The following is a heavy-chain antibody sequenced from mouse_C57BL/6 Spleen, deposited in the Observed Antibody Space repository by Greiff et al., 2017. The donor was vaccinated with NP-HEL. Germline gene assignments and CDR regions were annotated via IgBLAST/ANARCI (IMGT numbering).Heavy chain of an antibody. Sequence: EVQLVESGGGLVQPGGSLKLSCAASGFTFSDYYMYWVRQTPEKRLEWVAYISNGGGSTYYPDTVKGRFTISRDNAKNTLYLQMSRLKSEDTAMYYCARGWDEGYFDVWGTGTTVTVSS. CDR3: ARGWDEGYFDV. CDR1: GFTFSDYY. D-gene: IGHD4-1*01. CDR2: ISNGGGST. J-gene: IGHJ1*03. V-gene: IGHV5-12*01.